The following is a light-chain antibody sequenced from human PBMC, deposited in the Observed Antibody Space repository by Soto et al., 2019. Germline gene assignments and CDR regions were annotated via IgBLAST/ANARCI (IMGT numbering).Light chain of an antibody. CDR3: GQWNSNMSVWV. V-gene: IGLV1-51*01. CDR2: DSN. Sequence: QSVLTQPPSVSAAPGQKVTISCSGSSSTIGNNYVSWYQQLPGTAPKHLIYDSNERPSGIPDRFSGSKSGTSATRDIAVLKTGDEDSFYCGQWNSNMSVWVFGGGTKLTVL. J-gene: IGLJ3*02. CDR1: SSTIGNNY.